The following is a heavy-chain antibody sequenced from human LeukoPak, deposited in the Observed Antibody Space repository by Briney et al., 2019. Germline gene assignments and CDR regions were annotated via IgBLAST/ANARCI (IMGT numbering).Heavy chain of an antibody. Sequence: PSETLSLTCAVYGGSPSGYYWSWIRQPPGKGLEWIGEINHSGSTNYNPSLKSRVTISVDTSKNQFSLKLSSVTAADTAVYYCARRMLRCKFDYWGQGTLVTVSS. J-gene: IGHJ4*02. D-gene: IGHD4-17*01. CDR2: INHSGST. CDR1: GGSPSGYY. V-gene: IGHV4-34*01. CDR3: ARRMLRCKFDY.